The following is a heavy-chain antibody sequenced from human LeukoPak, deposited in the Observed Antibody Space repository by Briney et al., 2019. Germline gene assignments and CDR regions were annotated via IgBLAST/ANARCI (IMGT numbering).Heavy chain of an antibody. CDR1: GFTFSALE. Sequence: GGSLRLSCAASGFTFSALEMNWVRQAPGKGLEWVSYISSSGSTIYFADSVKGRFTTSRDNAKNSLYLQMNSLRADDTAVYYCARSGYLGPDYWGQGTPVTVSS. CDR2: ISSSGSTI. D-gene: IGHD2-2*01. CDR3: ARSGYLGPDY. J-gene: IGHJ4*02. V-gene: IGHV3-48*03.